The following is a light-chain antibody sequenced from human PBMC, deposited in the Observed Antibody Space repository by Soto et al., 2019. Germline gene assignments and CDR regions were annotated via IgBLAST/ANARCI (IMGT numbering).Light chain of an antibody. Sequence: QSALTQPRSVSGSPGQSVTISCTGTSSDVGEYDYVSWYQHHPGKAPKLMIYDVSQRPSGVPDRFSGSKSGSTASLTISGLRAEDEADYYCCSYAGSRVFGGGTKLTVL. J-gene: IGLJ3*02. CDR3: CSYAGSRV. V-gene: IGLV2-11*01. CDR1: SSDVGEYDY. CDR2: DVS.